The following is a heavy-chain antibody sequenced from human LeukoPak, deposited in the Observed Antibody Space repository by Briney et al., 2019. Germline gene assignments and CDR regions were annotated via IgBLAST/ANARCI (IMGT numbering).Heavy chain of an antibody. Sequence: PGRSLRLSCAASGFTFSSYAMHWVRQAPGKGLEWVAVISYDGSNKYYADSVKGRFTISRDNSKNTLYLQMNSLRAEDTAVYYCARDPVVVPAAILPGWFDPWGQGTLVTVSS. CDR3: ARDPVVVPAAILPGWFDP. J-gene: IGHJ5*02. D-gene: IGHD2-2*02. CDR2: ISYDGSNK. CDR1: GFTFSSYA. V-gene: IGHV3-30-3*01.